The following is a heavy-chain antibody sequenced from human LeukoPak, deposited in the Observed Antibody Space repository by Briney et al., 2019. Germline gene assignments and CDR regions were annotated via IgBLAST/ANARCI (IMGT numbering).Heavy chain of an antibody. D-gene: IGHD6-13*01. CDR1: GYSFTSYW. J-gene: IGHJ4*02. CDR3: ARSLIVVTSSSWSFDY. V-gene: IGHV5-51*01. CDR2: IYPGDSDT. Sequence: PGESLKISCKGSGYSFTSYWIGWVRQMPGKGLEWMGIIYPGDSDTRYSPSFQGQVTISADKSISTAYLQWSSLKASDTAMYYCARSLIVVTSSSWSFDYWGQGTLVTVSS.